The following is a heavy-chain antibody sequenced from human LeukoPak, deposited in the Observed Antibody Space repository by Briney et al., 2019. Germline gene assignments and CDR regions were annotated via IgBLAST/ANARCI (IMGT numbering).Heavy chain of an antibody. CDR2: IYWYDDK. CDR1: GFSLSTSGVG. V-gene: IGHV2-5*01. Sequence: GPTLVKPTQTLTLTCTFSGFSLSTSGVGVGWIRQPPGKALVSLALIYWYDDKRYSPSLKSRLTTTKDTSKNQVILTMTNMDPVDTATYYCAHSIAAAGRDWFDPWGQGTLVTVSS. J-gene: IGHJ5*02. D-gene: IGHD6-13*01. CDR3: AHSIAAAGRDWFDP.